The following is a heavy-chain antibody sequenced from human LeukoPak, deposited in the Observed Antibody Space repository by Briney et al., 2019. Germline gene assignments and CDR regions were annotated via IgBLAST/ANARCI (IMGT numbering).Heavy chain of an antibody. CDR1: GFTFSSYS. D-gene: IGHD5-12*01. Sequence: GGSLRLSCAASGFTFSSYSMHWVRQAPGKGLVWVSRINSDGSSTSYADSVKGRFTISRDNAKNTLYLQMNSLRAEDTAVYYCARDGYSGYDSAVYYYGMDVWGQGTTVTVSS. CDR2: INSDGSST. J-gene: IGHJ6*02. V-gene: IGHV3-74*01. CDR3: ARDGYSGYDSAVYYYGMDV.